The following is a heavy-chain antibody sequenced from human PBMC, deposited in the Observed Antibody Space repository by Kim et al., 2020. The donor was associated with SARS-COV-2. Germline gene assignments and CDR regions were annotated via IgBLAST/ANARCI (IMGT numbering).Heavy chain of an antibody. V-gene: IGHV3-15*01. Sequence: GGSLRLSCAASGFTFSNAWMSWVRQAPGKGLEWVGRIKSKTDGGTTDYAAPVKGRFTISRDDSKNTLYLQMNSLKTEDTAVYYCTTSSGWLARLYYYYGMDVWGQGTTVTVSS. D-gene: IGHD6-19*01. J-gene: IGHJ6*02. CDR2: IKSKTDGGTT. CDR3: TTSSGWLARLYYYYGMDV. CDR1: GFTFSNAW.